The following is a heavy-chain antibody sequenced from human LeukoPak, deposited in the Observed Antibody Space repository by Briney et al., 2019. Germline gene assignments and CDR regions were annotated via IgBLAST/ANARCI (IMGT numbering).Heavy chain of an antibody. CDR3: AREDEKDAFDI. V-gene: IGHV1-69*05. J-gene: IGHJ3*02. D-gene: IGHD5-24*01. CDR1: GGTFSSYA. CDR2: IIPIFGTA. Sequence: SVKVSCKASGGTFSSYAISWVRQAPGQGLEWMGRIIPIFGTANYAQKFQGRVTITTDESTSTAYMELSSLRSENTAVYYCAREDEKDAFDIWGQGTMVTVSS.